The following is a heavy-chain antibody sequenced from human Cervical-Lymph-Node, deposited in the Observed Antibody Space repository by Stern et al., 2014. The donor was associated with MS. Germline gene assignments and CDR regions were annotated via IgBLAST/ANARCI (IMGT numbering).Heavy chain of an antibody. CDR1: GFTFTSYG. Sequence: QDQLVQSGAEVKVPGASVQVSCKASGFTFTSYGISWVRQAPGQGLEWMGWISGYNGNTNYAQKLQGRVTMTTDTSTTTAYMELRSLRSDDTAVYYCARVYCSGGNCQTPLQHWGQGTLVTVSS. CDR2: ISGYNGNT. D-gene: IGHD2-15*01. CDR3: ARVYCSGGNCQTPLQH. J-gene: IGHJ1*01. V-gene: IGHV1-18*01.